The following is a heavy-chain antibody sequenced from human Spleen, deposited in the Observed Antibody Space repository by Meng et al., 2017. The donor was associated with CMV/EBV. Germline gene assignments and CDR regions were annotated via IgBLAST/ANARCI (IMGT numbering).Heavy chain of an antibody. J-gene: IGHJ5*02. Sequence: SGYNGCWNRQPPGKGQEWVGAINHSGSTNYNPSLKGRVTISVDTSKNQFSLKLSSVTAADTAVYYCARGRRRYCSSTSCYGWFDPWGQGTLVTVSS. CDR1: SGYN. D-gene: IGHD2-2*01. CDR2: INHSGST. CDR3: ARGRRRYCSSTSCYGWFDP. V-gene: IGHV4-34*01.